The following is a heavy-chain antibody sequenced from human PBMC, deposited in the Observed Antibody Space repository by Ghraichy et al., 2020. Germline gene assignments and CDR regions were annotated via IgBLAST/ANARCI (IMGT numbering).Heavy chain of an antibody. D-gene: IGHD3-10*01. CDR2: IYYSGST. CDR1: GGSISSSSYY. CDR3: ARPGTLPGNWFDP. V-gene: IGHV4-39*01. Sequence: SETLSLTCTVSGGSISSSSYYWGWIRQPPGKGLEWIGSIYYSGSTYYNPSLKSRVTISVDTSKNQFSLKLSSVTAADTAVYYCARPGTLPGNWFDPWGQGTLVTVSS. J-gene: IGHJ5*02.